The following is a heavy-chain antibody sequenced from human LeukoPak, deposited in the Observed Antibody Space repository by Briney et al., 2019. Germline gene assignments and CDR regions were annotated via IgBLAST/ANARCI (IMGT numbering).Heavy chain of an antibody. D-gene: IGHD3-3*01. CDR2: IYHSGST. J-gene: IGHJ6*02. V-gene: IGHV4-4*02. CDR3: ARTSGYYTAYYYGMDV. Sequence: SETLSLTCAVSGGSISSSNWWSWVRQPPGKGLEWIGEIYHSGSTNYNPSLKSRVTIPVDKSKNQFSLKLSSVTAADTAVYYCARTSGYYTAYYYGMDVWGQGTTVTVSS. CDR1: GGSISSSNW.